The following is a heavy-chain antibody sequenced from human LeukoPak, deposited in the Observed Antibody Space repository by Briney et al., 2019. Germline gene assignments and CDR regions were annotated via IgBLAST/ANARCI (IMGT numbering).Heavy chain of an antibody. CDR2: IYYSGST. J-gene: IGHJ4*02. V-gene: IGHV4-61*01. CDR1: GASVSDGNYY. Sequence: SETLSLTCSVSGASVSDGNYYWSWIRQPPGKGLGWIGYIYYSGSTNYNPSLKSRVTISLDTSKNQFSLKLSSVIAADTAVYYCARFTRSGWLFDFWGQGTLVTVSS. CDR3: ARFTRSGWLFDF. D-gene: IGHD6-19*01.